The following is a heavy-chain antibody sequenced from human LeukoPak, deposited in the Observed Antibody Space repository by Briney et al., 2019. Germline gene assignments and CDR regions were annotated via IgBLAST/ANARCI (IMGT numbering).Heavy chain of an antibody. D-gene: IGHD2-21*02. J-gene: IGHJ3*02. Sequence: GGSLRLSCAASGFTFSSYGMPWVRQAPGKGLEWVAVISYDGSNKYYADSVKGRFTISRDNSKNTLYLQMNSLRAEDTAVYYCAKDLGDSEAPSDAFDIWGQGTMVTVSA. CDR3: AKDLGDSEAPSDAFDI. CDR1: GFTFSSYG. CDR2: ISYDGSNK. V-gene: IGHV3-30*18.